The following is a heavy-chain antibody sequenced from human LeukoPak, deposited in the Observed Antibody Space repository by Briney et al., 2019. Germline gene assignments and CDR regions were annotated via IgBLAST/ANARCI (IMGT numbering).Heavy chain of an antibody. CDR1: GGSFSGYY. V-gene: IGHV4-34*01. J-gene: IGHJ6*02. CDR3: ARESLNAEYYYDSSGSPRNSYYYGMDV. Sequence: PSETLSLTCAVYGGSFSGYYWSWIRQPPGKGLEWIGEINHSGSTNYNPSLKSRVTISVDTSKNQFSLKLSSVTAADTAVYYCARESLNAEYYYDSSGSPRNSYYYGMDVWGQGTTVTVSS. D-gene: IGHD3-22*01. CDR2: INHSGST.